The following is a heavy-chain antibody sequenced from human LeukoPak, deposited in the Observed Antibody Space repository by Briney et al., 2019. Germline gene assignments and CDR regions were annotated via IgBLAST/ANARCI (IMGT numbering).Heavy chain of an antibody. J-gene: IGHJ4*02. CDR2: IHSSGST. CDR1: GGSISSYY. CDR3: AVSGYGSTDS. Sequence: PSETLSLTCTVSGGSISSYYWSWIRQPPGKGLEWIGYIHSSGSTSYSPSLESRVTITRDTSKNQFSLKMTAVTAADTAVYYCAVSGYGSTDSWGRGTLVTVSS. V-gene: IGHV4-59*03. D-gene: IGHD3-10*01.